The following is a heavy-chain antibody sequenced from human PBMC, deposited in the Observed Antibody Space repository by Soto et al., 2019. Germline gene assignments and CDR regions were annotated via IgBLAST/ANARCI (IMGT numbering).Heavy chain of an antibody. Sequence: QVQLVQSGAEVKKPGSSVKVSCKTSGGTFSTSAISWVRQAPGQGLELVGGIMPVFPTPDYAQNFQGRITITADDSTTTAYLELTSLRADDTGVYYCARDKDRLQLGGNYYYVLDLRGQGTAITVSS. CDR1: GGTFSTSA. D-gene: IGHD1-1*01. V-gene: IGHV1-69*12. CDR3: ARDKDRLQLGGNYYYVLDL. J-gene: IGHJ6*02. CDR2: IMPVFPTP.